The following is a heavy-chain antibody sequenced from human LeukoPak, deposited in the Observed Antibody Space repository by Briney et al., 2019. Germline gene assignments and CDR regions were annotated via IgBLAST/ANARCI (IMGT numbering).Heavy chain of an antibody. Sequence: GRSLRLSCAASGFTFSSYGMHWVRQAPGKGLEWVAVISYDGGNKSYADSVKGRFTISRDNSKNTLHLQMNSLRAEDTAVYYCAKDPGASYYDSSGYYPSSIDYWGQGTLVTVSS. CDR1: GFTFSSYG. CDR3: AKDPGASYYDSSGYYPSSIDY. CDR2: ISYDGGNK. D-gene: IGHD3-22*01. V-gene: IGHV3-30*18. J-gene: IGHJ4*02.